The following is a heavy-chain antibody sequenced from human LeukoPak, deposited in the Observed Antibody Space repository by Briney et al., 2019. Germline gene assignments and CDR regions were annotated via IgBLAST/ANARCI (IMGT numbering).Heavy chain of an antibody. CDR3: ARDIPVALFDY. J-gene: IGHJ4*02. V-gene: IGHV3-30-3*01. Sequence: GGSLRLSCAASGFTFSSYAMHWVRQAPGKGLEWVAVISYDGSNKYYADSVKGRFTISRDNSKNTLYLQMNSLRAEDTAVYYCARDIPVALFDYWGQGTLVTVSS. CDR2: ISYDGSNK. D-gene: IGHD6-19*01. CDR1: GFTFSSYA.